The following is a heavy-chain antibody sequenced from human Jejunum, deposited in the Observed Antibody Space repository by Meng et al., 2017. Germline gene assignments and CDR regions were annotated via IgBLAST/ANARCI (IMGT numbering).Heavy chain of an antibody. CDR1: GFAFSSYA. D-gene: IGHD3-10*01. Sequence: GESLKISCAASGFAFSSYALHWVRRAPGKGLEWVSAIGTGGDTYYADSVMGRFTISRDNAKKSLYLHMNSLIAEDMAVYYCARDADYGSGSYPLNWFDPWGQGNRVNGAS. V-gene: IGHV3-47*01. CDR2: IGTGGDT. J-gene: IGHJ5*02. CDR3: ARDADYGSGSYPLNWFDP.